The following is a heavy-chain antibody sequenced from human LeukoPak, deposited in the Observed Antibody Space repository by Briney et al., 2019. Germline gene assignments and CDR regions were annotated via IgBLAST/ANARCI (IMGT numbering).Heavy chain of an antibody. CDR1: GGSISSSSYY. CDR3: AREPTTAAGSSYFDY. J-gene: IGHJ4*02. Sequence: PSETLSLTCTVSGGSISSSSYYWSWIRQPPGKGLEWIVYIYYSGSTYYNPSLKSRVTISVDTSKNQFSLKLSSVTAADTAVYYCAREPTTAAGSSYFDYWGQGTLVTVSS. V-gene: IGHV4-61*01. D-gene: IGHD6-13*01. CDR2: IYYSGST.